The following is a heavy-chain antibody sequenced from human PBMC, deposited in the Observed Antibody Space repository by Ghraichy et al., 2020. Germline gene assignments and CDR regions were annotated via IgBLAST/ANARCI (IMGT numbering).Heavy chain of an antibody. D-gene: IGHD6-6*01. J-gene: IGHJ5*02. CDR1: GGSISSYY. Sequence: SETLSLTCTVSGGSISSYYWSWIRQPPGKGLEWIGYIYYSGSTNYNPSLKSRVTISVDTSKNQFSLKLSSVTAADTAVYYCARASIAAYEGWFDPWGQGTLVTVSS. CDR3: ARASIAAYEGWFDP. CDR2: IYYSGST. V-gene: IGHV4-59*01.